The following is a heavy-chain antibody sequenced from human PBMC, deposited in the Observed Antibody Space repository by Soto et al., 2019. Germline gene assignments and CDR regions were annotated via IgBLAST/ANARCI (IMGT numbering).Heavy chain of an antibody. CDR2: IYYSGST. J-gene: IGHJ4*02. Sequence: SETLSLTCTVSGGSISSSSYYWGWIRQPPGKGLEWIGSIYYSGSTYYNPSLKSRVTISVDTSKNQFSLKLSSVTAADTAVYYCAPFLLFLEWHTIFGYYFNYGAQEPLATFPS. V-gene: IGHV4-39*01. CDR1: GGSISSSSYY. D-gene: IGHD3-3*01. CDR3: APFLLFLEWHTIFGYYFNY.